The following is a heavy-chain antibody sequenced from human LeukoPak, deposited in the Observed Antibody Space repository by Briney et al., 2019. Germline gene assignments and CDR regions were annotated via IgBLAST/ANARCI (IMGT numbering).Heavy chain of an antibody. J-gene: IGHJ4*02. CDR3: ATALYGSGSYDY. Sequence: SVKVSCKASGGTFSSYTISWVRQAPGQGLEWMGGIIPIFGTANYAQKFQGRVTITADESTSTAYMELSSLRSEDTAVYYCATALYGSGSYDYWGQGTLVTVSS. CDR1: GGTFSSYT. D-gene: IGHD3-10*01. V-gene: IGHV1-69*01. CDR2: IIPIFGTA.